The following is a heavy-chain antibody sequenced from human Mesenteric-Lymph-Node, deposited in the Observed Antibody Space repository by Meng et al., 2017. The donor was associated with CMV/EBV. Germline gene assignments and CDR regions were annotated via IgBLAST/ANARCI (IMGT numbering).Heavy chain of an antibody. CDR1: GFTFSSYG. J-gene: IGHJ4*02. CDR2: ISWNSGSI. V-gene: IGHV3-9*01. CDR3: TKADYQLLPGFFDN. D-gene: IGHD2-2*01. Sequence: SLKISCAASGFTFSSYGMHWVRQAPGKGLEWISGISWNSGSIDYVDSVKGRFTISRDNAKNFLYLQMDSLRAEDTALYYCTKADYQLLPGFFDNWGQGTLVTVSS.